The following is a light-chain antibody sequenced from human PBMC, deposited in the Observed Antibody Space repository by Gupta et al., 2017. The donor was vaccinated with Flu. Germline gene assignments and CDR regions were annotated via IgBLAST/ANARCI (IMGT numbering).Light chain of an antibody. J-gene: IGKJ4*01. CDR1: QSVNRY. CDR2: HAS. Sequence: EVVLTQSPATLSLSPGERATLSCRASQSVNRYLAWYQQKPGQAPRLLIYHASNRASGVPARFSGSGSGTDFTLTISSLEPEDFAIYYCQQRSNNLDTFGRGTKVEIK. V-gene: IGKV3-11*01. CDR3: QQRSNNLDT.